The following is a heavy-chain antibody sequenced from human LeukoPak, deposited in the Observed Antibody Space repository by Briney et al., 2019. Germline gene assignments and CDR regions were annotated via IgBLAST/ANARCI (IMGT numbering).Heavy chain of an antibody. CDR1: GFTFSSYS. J-gene: IGHJ4*02. V-gene: IGHV3-21*01. D-gene: IGHD3-22*01. CDR3: AKGDYYDIGFDY. CDR2: ISSSSSYI. Sequence: PGGSLRLSCAASGFTFSSYSMNWVRQAPGKGLEWVSSISSSSSYIYYADSVKGRFTISRDNAKNSLYLQMNSLRAEDTAVYYCAKGDYYDIGFDYWGQGTLVTVSS.